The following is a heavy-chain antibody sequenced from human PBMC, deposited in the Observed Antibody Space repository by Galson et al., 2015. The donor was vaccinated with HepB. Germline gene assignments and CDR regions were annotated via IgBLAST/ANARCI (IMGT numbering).Heavy chain of an antibody. V-gene: IGHV4-61*01. J-gene: IGHJ3*02. Sequence: SETLSLTCTVSGGSVSSGSYYWSWIRQPPGKGLEWIGYIYYSGSTNYNPSLKSRVTISVDTSKNQFSLKLSSVTAADTAVYYCARFTRLGDAFDIWGQGTMVTVSS. CDR2: IYYSGST. D-gene: IGHD3-10*01. CDR1: GGSVSSGSYY. CDR3: ARFTRLGDAFDI.